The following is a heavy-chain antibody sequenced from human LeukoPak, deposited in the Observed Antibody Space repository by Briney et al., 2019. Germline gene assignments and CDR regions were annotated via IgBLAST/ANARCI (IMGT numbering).Heavy chain of an antibody. Sequence: GGSLRLSCAASGFTFSSYGMHWVRQAPGKGLEWVAVMSYDGSNKYYADSVKGRFTISRDNSKNTLYLQMNSLRAEDTAVYYCAKAPTVDYWGQGTLVTVSS. V-gene: IGHV3-30*18. CDR1: GFTFSSYG. J-gene: IGHJ4*02. CDR2: MSYDGSNK. CDR3: AKAPTVDY.